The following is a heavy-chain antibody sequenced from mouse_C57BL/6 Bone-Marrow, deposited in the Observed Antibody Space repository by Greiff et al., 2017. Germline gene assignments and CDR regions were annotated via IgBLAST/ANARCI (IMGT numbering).Heavy chain of an antibody. V-gene: IGHV3-6*01. CDR3: AGWFWFAY. CDR1: GYSITSGYY. J-gene: IGHJ3*01. CDR2: ISYDGSN. D-gene: IGHD2-3*01. Sequence: EVKLMESGPGLVKPSQSLSLTCSVTGYSITSGYYWNWIRQFPGNKLEWMGYISYDGSNNYNPSLKNRISITRDTSKSQFFLKLNSVTTEDTATYYCAGWFWFAYWGQGTLVTVSA.